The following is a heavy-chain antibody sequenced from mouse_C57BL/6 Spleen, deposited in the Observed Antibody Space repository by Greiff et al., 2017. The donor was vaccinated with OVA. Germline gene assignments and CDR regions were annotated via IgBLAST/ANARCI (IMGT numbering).Heavy chain of an antibody. CDR2: ISYDGSN. Sequence: VQLQQSGPGLVKPSQSLSLTCSVTGYSITSGYYWNWIRQFPGNKLEWMGYISYDGSNNYNPSLKNRISITRDTSKNQFFLKLNSVTTEDTATYYCAIITTVVEYCDVWGTGTTVTVSS. J-gene: IGHJ1*03. D-gene: IGHD1-1*01. CDR3: AIITTVVEYCDV. V-gene: IGHV3-6*01. CDR1: GYSITSGYY.